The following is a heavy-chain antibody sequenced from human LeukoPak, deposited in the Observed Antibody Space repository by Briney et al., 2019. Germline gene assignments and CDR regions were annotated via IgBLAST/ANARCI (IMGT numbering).Heavy chain of an antibody. D-gene: IGHD1-26*01. Sequence: SQTLSLTCAISGDSVSSNSAAWNWIRQPPSKGLEWLGRTYYRSKWKYDYSASVKSRLTINPDTSKNQFSLHLNSVTPDDTAVYYCAREENSSGNTAFDIWGQGTVVTVSS. J-gene: IGHJ3*02. CDR1: GDSVSSNSAA. V-gene: IGHV6-1*01. CDR2: TYYRSKWKY. CDR3: AREENSSGNTAFDI.